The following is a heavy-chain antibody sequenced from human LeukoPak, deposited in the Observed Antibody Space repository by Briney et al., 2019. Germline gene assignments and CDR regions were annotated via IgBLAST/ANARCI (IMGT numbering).Heavy chain of an antibody. CDR1: GFTPSSTY. CDR2: IYTDGTI. CDR3: ATGIVVVTGGLDY. D-gene: IGHD2-21*02. Sequence: PGRTLRLSCAASGFTPSSTYMSWVRQAPGTGLEWVSNIYTDGTIYYADSVKGRFTIFRHSSKNTLYLQMNSLRAEDTALYYCATGIVVVTGGLDYWGQGTLVTVSS. V-gene: IGHV3-53*04. J-gene: IGHJ4*02.